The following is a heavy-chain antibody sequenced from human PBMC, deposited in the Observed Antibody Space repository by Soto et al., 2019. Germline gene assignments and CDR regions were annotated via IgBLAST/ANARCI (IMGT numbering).Heavy chain of an antibody. Sequence: ASETLSLTCTVSGGSISSYYWSWIRQPPGKGLEWIGYIYYSGSTVYNPSSKSRVTISVDTSKNQFSLKLSSVTAADTAVYYCARSNGIVVVVAANNEAVWFDPWGQGTLVTVSS. CDR2: IYYSGST. CDR3: ARSNGIVVVVAANNEAVWFDP. J-gene: IGHJ5*02. CDR1: GGSISSYY. D-gene: IGHD2-15*01. V-gene: IGHV4-59*08.